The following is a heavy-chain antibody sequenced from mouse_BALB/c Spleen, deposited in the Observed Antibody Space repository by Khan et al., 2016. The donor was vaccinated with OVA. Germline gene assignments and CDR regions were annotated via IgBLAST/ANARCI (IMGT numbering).Heavy chain of an antibody. J-gene: IGHJ4*01. V-gene: IGHV5-9-3*01. CDR2: ISSGGSDT. CDR1: GFTFSSYA. CDR3: ARLYAMNY. Sequence: EVQLVESGGGLVKPGGSLKLSCAASGFTFSSYAMSWVRQTPEKRLEWVATISSGGSDTYYPDSVKGRFTISRDNANNTLYLQMSSRRSEDTDMYYCARLYAMNYWGQGTTVTVSS.